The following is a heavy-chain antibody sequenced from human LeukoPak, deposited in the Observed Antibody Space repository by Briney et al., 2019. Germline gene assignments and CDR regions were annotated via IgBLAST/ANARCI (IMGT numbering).Heavy chain of an antibody. D-gene: IGHD3-3*01. J-gene: IGHJ4*02. CDR2: ISYDGSDK. CDR1: EFTFSSYT. V-gene: IGHV3-30*04. Sequence: GGSLRLSCAASEFTFSSYTMHWVRQAPGEGLEWVAVISYDGSDKYYADSVKGRFTISRDNSKNTLYLQMNILRAEDATMYYCARAPSGYYPYFDYWGQGTLVTVSS. CDR3: ARAPSGYYPYFDY.